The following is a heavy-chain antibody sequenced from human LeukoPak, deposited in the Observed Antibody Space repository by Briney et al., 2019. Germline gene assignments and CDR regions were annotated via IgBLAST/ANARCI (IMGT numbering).Heavy chain of an antibody. CDR2: ISGSGSSI. CDR1: GFTFSSHE. V-gene: IGHV3-48*03. D-gene: IGHD2-2*01. CDR3: ARGGYCGSTLCYVFNAFDV. J-gene: IGHJ3*01. Sequence: GGSLRLSCGASGFTFSSHEMNWVRRAPGKGLEWVSYISGSGSSIYYADSVKGRFTISRDNAKKSPYLQLNSVRAEDTAAYYCARGGYCGSTLCYVFNAFDVWGQGTMVTVSS.